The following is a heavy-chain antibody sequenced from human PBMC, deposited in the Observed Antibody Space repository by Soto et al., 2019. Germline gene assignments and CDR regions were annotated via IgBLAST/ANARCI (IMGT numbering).Heavy chain of an antibody. J-gene: IGHJ5*02. D-gene: IGHD3-3*01. Sequence: QVQLQESGPGLVKPSQTLSLTCTVSGGSISSGGYYWSWIRQHPGKGLEWIGYIYYSGSTYYNPCLNSRVTISVDTSKNQFSLKLSSVTAADTAVYYCAREQSYDFWSGYVIDPWGQGTLVTVSS. CDR2: IYYSGST. V-gene: IGHV4-31*03. CDR3: AREQSYDFWSGYVIDP. CDR1: GGSISSGGYY.